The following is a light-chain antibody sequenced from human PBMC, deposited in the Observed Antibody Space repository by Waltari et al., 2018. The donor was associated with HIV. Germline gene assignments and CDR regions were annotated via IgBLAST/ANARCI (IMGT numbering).Light chain of an antibody. Sequence: SYELTQPPSVSVSPGQTARITCSGDALPKQYAYWYQQRPGQAPVLVIYKDTERPSGIPERFSGSSSGTTATLTSIGVQARDEADYHCQSADSNASLWVFGGGTKLTVL. V-gene: IGLV3-25*03. CDR2: KDT. CDR1: ALPKQY. J-gene: IGLJ3*02. CDR3: QSADSNASLWV.